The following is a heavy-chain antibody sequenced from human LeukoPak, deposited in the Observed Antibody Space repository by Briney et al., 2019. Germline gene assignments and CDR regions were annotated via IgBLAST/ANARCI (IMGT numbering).Heavy chain of an antibody. CDR1: GGTFSSYA. V-gene: IGHV1-69*01. Sequence: SVKVSCKASGGTFSSYAISWVRQAPGQGLEWMGGIIPIFDTAHYEQKFQGRVKITEDESTSTAYMELSSVISEDTAVYYCARKGQWRGDDAFDIWGQGTMVTVSS. CDR2: IIPIFDTA. D-gene: IGHD6-19*01. J-gene: IGHJ3*02. CDR3: ARKGQWRGDDAFDI.